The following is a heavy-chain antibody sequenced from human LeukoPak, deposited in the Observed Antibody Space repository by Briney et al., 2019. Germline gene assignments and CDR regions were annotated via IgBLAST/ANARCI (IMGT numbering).Heavy chain of an antibody. D-gene: IGHD1-26*01. J-gene: IGHJ3*02. V-gene: IGHV4-39*01. Sequence: NTSETLSLTCTVSGGAITDSNYYWGWIRQPPGEGREWIGNIYYNGKTFYNESVKSRVTISVDTSKNQFSLKLNSVTAADTALFYCARYSGSHYAFDIWGQGTMVTVSS. CDR3: ARYSGSHYAFDI. CDR2: IYYNGKT. CDR1: GGAITDSNYY.